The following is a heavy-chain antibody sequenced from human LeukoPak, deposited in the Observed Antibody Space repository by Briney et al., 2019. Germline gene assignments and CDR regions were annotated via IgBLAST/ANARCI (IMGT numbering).Heavy chain of an antibody. CDR3: VSAYGGLLDY. D-gene: IGHD3-16*01. Sequence: GGSLRLSCAASGFTFSAYEMNWVRQAPGKGLEWLSYISGSGDTIYYAESVKGRFTISRDNAKNSLYLQMSSLRAEDTAVYYCVSAYGGLLDYWGQGTLVTVSS. CDR2: ISGSGDTI. V-gene: IGHV3-48*03. J-gene: IGHJ4*02. CDR1: GFTFSAYE.